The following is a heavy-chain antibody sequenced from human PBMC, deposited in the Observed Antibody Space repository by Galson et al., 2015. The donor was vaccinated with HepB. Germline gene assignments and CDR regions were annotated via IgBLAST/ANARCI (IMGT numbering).Heavy chain of an antibody. V-gene: IGHV1-46*01. J-gene: IGHJ3*02. CDR2: INPTGYST. CDR1: RYTLTRYN. D-gene: IGHD3-22*01. CDR3: ARPSDYYDSIVYMSDAFDI. Sequence: SAKVSCKAPRYTLTRYNMHWVRQAPGQGLEWMGVINPTGYSTTYARKFQGRVTMTSYTSTSTVYMELSSLRSGDSAVYYCARPSDYYDSIVYMSDAFDIWGQGTMVTVSA.